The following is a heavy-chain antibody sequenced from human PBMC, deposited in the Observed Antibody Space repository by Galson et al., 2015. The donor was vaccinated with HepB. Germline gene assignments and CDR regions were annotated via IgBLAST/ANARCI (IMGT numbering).Heavy chain of an antibody. CDR2: INPNSGGT. D-gene: IGHD6-6*01. V-gene: IGHV1-2*02. J-gene: IGHJ4*02. CDR1: GYTFTGYY. Sequence: SVKVSCKASGYTFTGYYMHWVRQAPGQGLEWMGWINPNSGGTNYAQKFQGRVTMTRDTSISTAYMELSRLRSDDTAVYYCATLAARIPNFDYWGQGTLVTVSS. CDR3: ATLAARIPNFDY.